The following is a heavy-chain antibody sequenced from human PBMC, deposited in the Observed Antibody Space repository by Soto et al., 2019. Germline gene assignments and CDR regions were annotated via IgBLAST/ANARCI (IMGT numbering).Heavy chain of an antibody. CDR2: IWFDGSDK. Sequence: GGSLRLSCAASGFTFSSYGMHWVRQAPGKGLEWVALIWFDGSDKYYTESVKGRFTISRDNSKSTLYLQMNSLRAEDTAVYYCARLYCSASSCYSVGAFDTRGQGTMVTVS. CDR1: GFTFSSYG. D-gene: IGHD2-15*01. CDR3: ARLYCSASSCYSVGAFDT. J-gene: IGHJ3*02. V-gene: IGHV3-33*01.